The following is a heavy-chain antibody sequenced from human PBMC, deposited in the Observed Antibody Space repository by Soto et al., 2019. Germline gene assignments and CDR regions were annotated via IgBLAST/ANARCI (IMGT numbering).Heavy chain of an antibody. J-gene: IGHJ5*02. CDR1: GFTFSSYS. V-gene: IGHV3-21*01. CDR3: ASAGGGQLPPGWFDP. CDR2: ISSSSSYI. Sequence: GSLRLSCAASGFTFSSYSMNWVRQAPGKGLEWVSSISSSSSYIYYADSVKGRFTISRDNAKNSLYLQMNSLRAEDTAVYYCASAGGGQLPPGWFDPRGQGTLVTVSS. D-gene: IGHD2-2*01.